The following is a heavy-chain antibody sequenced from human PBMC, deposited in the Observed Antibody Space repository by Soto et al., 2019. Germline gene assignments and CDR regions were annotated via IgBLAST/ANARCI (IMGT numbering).Heavy chain of an antibody. Sequence: SETLSLTCTVSGGSISSSGYYWGWIRQPPGKGLEWIGYIYYSATTYYNPSLKSRLTISIDTSKNQFSLKLSSVTAADTAMYFCARGFRGVYFDFWGQGTLVTVSS. CDR2: IYYSATT. V-gene: IGHV4-30-4*08. D-gene: IGHD3-10*01. CDR3: ARGFRGVYFDF. CDR1: GGSISSSGYY. J-gene: IGHJ4*02.